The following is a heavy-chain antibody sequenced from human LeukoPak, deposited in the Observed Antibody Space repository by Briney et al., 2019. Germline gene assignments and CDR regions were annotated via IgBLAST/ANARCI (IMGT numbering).Heavy chain of an antibody. Sequence: PGRSLRLSCAASGFTFGDYAMHWVRQAPGKGLEWVSGICWNSGSIGYADSVKGRFTISRDNAKNSLYLQMNSLRAEDTALYYCAKGPHYDILTGYLYDWGQGTLVTVSS. CDR1: GFTFGDYA. V-gene: IGHV3-9*01. J-gene: IGHJ4*02. CDR3: AKGPHYDILTGYLYD. CDR2: ICWNSGSI. D-gene: IGHD3-9*01.